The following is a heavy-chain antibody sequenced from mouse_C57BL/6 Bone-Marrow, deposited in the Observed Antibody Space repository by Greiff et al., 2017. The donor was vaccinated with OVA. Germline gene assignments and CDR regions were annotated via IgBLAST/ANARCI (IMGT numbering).Heavy chain of an antibody. V-gene: IGHV5-15*01. Sequence: EVKLVESGGGLVQPGGSLKLSCAASGFTFSDYGMAWVRQAPRNGPEWVAFISNLAYSIYYAATVTGRFTISRENAKNTLYLELSSLRSEDTSMYYCANLANWGPRYFDVWGTGTTVTVSS. CDR3: ANLANWGPRYFDV. CDR2: ISNLAYSI. CDR1: GFTFSDYG. J-gene: IGHJ1*03. D-gene: IGHD4-1*01.